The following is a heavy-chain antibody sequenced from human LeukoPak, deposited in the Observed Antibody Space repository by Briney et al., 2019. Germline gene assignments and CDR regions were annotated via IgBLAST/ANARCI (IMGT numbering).Heavy chain of an antibody. D-gene: IGHD3-9*01. CDR1: GFTFSDYY. Sequence: MSGGSLRLSCAASGFTFSDYYMSWIRQAPGKGLEWVSYISSSGSTIYYADSVKGRFTISRDNAKNSLYLQMNSLRAEDTAVYYCARERRYFDETYFDYWGQGTLVTVSS. J-gene: IGHJ4*02. CDR2: ISSSGSTI. V-gene: IGHV3-11*01. CDR3: ARERRYFDETYFDY.